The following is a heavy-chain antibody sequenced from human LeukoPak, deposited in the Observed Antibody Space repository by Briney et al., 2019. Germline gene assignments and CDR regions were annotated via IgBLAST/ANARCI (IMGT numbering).Heavy chain of an antibody. J-gene: IGHJ3*02. V-gene: IGHV3-11*06. CDR3: ARVLLWFGELLQDAFDI. CDR2: VSSSSSYT. CDR1: GFTFSDYY. Sequence: GGSLRLSCAASGFTFSDYYMSWIRQAPGKGLEWVSYVSSSSSYTSYADSVKGRFTISRDNAKNSLYLQMNSLRAEDTAVYYCARVLLWFGELLQDAFDIWGQGTMVTVSS. D-gene: IGHD3-10*01.